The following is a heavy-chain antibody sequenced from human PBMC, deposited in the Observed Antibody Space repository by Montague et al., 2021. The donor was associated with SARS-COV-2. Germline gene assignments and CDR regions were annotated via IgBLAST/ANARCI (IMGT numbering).Heavy chain of an antibody. V-gene: IGHV6-1*01. J-gene: IGHJ6*02. CDR2: TYYRSKCYN. D-gene: IGHD1-1*01. CDR1: GDSVSSNSAT. CDR3: TSGREGNYNVMDV. Sequence: CAISGDSVSSNSATWNRVRQSPSRGLEWLGRTYYRSKCYNDYAVSVRGRVTINPDTSKNQFSLQLNSVTPEDTAIYYCTSGREGNYNVMDVWGQGTTVTVSS.